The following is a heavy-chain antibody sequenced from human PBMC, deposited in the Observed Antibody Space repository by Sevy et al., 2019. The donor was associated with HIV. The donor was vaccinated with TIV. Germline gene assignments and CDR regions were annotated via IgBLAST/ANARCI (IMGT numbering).Heavy chain of an antibody. D-gene: IGHD6-19*01. CDR1: GYSFPTYW. Sequence: GESLKLPCQASGYSFPTYWIAWVRQMPGKGLEWVGIVWPIESDTTYSPSFQGQVTISVDKSINTVYLHWSSLKASHTGVYYCARGRQWPSDFDFWGQGTLVTVSS. CDR3: ARGRQWPSDFDF. V-gene: IGHV5-51*01. CDR2: VWPIESDT. J-gene: IGHJ4*02.